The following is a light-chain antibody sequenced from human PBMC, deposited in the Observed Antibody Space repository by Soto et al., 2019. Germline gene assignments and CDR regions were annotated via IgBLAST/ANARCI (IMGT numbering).Light chain of an antibody. Sequence: QSVLTQPASVSGSPGQSITISCTGTSSDVGGYDYVSWYQQLPGKAPNLLIYDVNNRPSGVSHRFAGSKSGNTASLTISGLKAEDEADYYCSSYTGSSTFVFGTGTKLTVL. CDR2: DVN. CDR3: SSYTGSSTFV. J-gene: IGLJ1*01. V-gene: IGLV2-14*01. CDR1: SSDVGGYDY.